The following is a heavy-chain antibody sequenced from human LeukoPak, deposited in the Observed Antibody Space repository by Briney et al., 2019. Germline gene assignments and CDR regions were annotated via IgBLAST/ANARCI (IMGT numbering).Heavy chain of an antibody. J-gene: IGHJ4*02. V-gene: IGHV3-48*01. Sequence: GGSLRLSCAASGFTFSSYSMNWVRQAPGKGLEWISYIISTGSTTYYADSVKGRFTISRDNADNSLSLQMSSLRAEDTAVYYCATGFWGYCSRNSCPLDNWGQGTLVTVAS. D-gene: IGHD2-2*01. CDR1: GFTFSSYS. CDR3: ATGFWGYCSRNSCPLDN. CDR2: IISTGSTT.